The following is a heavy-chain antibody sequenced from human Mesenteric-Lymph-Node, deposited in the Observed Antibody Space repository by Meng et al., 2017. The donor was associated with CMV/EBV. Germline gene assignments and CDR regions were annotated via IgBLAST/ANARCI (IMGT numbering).Heavy chain of an antibody. J-gene: IGHJ6*01. CDR2: ISYDGSNK. Sequence: GESLKISCAASGFTFSSYAMRWVRQAPGKGLEWVAVISYDGSNKYYADSVKGRFTISRGNSKNTLYLQMDSLRAEDTAVYYCASICGWEEIYYYSMDVWGQGTAVTVSS. CDR3: ASICGWEEIYYYSMDV. CDR1: GFTFSSYA. D-gene: IGHD6-19*01. V-gene: IGHV3-30-3*01.